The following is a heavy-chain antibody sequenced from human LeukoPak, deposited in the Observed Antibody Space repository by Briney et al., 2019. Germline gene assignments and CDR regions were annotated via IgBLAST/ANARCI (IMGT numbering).Heavy chain of an antibody. CDR3: GRGGATVTDY. Sequence: PSQTLSLTCTVSGGSISDDGYYWSWIRQLPGKGLEWIGHIYYGGTTEYNPSLESRITISVATSKTQFSLKLNSVTAADTAVYYCGRGGATVTDYWGQGNLVTVPS. J-gene: IGHJ4*02. D-gene: IGHD4-17*01. CDR1: GGSISDDGYY. CDR2: IYYGGTT. V-gene: IGHV4-31*03.